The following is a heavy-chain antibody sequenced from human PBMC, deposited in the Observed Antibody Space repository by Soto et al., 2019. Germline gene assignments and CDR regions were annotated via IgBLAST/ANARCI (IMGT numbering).Heavy chain of an antibody. CDR2: IWYDGSNK. J-gene: IGHJ5*02. CDR3: ARDPGRQVMKNWFDP. D-gene: IGHD2-8*01. Sequence: GGSLRLSCAASGFTFSSYGMHWVRQAPGKGLEWVAVIWYDGSNKYYADSVKGRFTISRDNSKNTLYLQMNSLRAEDTAVYYCARDPGRQVMKNWFDPWGQGTLVTVSS. CDR1: GFTFSSYG. V-gene: IGHV3-33*01.